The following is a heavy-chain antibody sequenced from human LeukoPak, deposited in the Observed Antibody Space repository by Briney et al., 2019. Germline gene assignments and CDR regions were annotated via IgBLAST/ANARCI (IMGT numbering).Heavy chain of an antibody. D-gene: IGHD2-2*01. Sequence: ASVKVSCKASGGTFTSYAVSWVRQATGQGLEWIGGIIPIFGTANYAQKFQGRVTITTDESTSTAYMELSSLRSEDTAVYYCARHYPAGISHGDYCYYMDVWGKGTTVTVSS. CDR1: GGTFTSYA. CDR2: IIPIFGTA. V-gene: IGHV1-69*05. J-gene: IGHJ6*03. CDR3: ARHYPAGISHGDYCYYMDV.